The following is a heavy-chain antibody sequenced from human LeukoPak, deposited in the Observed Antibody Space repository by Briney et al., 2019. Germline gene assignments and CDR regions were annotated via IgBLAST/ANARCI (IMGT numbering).Heavy chain of an antibody. CDR3: AREQNNRGYDFWSDLRENGCFDY. Sequence: SETLSLTCTVSGGPISSYYWSWIRQPPGKGLEWIGYIYYSGSTYYNPSLKSRVTISVDTSKNQFSLKLSSVTAADTAVYYCAREQNNRGYDFWSDLRENGCFDYWGQGTLVTVSS. J-gene: IGHJ4*02. CDR1: GGPISSYY. D-gene: IGHD3-3*01. V-gene: IGHV4-30-4*08. CDR2: IYYSGST.